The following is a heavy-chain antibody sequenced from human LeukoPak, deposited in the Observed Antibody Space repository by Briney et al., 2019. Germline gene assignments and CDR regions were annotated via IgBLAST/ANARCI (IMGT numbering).Heavy chain of an antibody. V-gene: IGHV4-59*01. CDR2: FHHSGTN. J-gene: IGHJ4*02. CDR1: GGSINNYY. CDR3: ARDGRPLDY. D-gene: IGHD1-26*01. Sequence: SETLSLTCTVSGGSINNYYWSWIRQPPGEGLEWIAYFHHSGTNSYNPSVKGRVTISFDTSKNHLSLDLRSVTAADTATYYCARDGRPLDYWGQGTLVTVSS.